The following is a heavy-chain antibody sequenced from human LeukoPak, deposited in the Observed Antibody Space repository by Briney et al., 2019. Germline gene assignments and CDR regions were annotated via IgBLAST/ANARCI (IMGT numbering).Heavy chain of an antibody. V-gene: IGHV3-13*01. D-gene: IGHD6-13*01. Sequence: GGSLRLSCAAPGFTFSSYDMHWVRQATGKGLEWVSAIGTAGDTYYPGSVKGRFTISRENAKNSLYLQMNSLRAGDTAVYYCARAPRGGSSWYGQSVYYFDYWGQGTLVTVSS. CDR2: IGTAGDT. CDR3: ARAPRGGSSWYGQSVYYFDY. CDR1: GFTFSSYD. J-gene: IGHJ4*02.